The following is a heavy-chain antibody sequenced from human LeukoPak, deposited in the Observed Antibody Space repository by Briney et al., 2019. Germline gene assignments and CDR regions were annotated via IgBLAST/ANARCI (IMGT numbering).Heavy chain of an antibody. D-gene: IGHD3-10*01. CDR2: ISYDGSNK. CDR1: GFTFSSYG. J-gene: IGHJ4*02. V-gene: IGHV3-30*18. Sequence: PGRSLRLSCAASGFTFSSYGMHWVRQAPGKGLEWVAVISYDGSNKYYADSVKGRFTISRDNSKNTLYLQMNSLRAEDTAVYYCAKDLHGSGSYSAFDYWGQGTLVTVSS. CDR3: AKDLHGSGSYSAFDY.